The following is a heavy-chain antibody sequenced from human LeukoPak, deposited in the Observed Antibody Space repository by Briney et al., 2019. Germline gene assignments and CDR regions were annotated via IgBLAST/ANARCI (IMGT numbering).Heavy chain of an antibody. J-gene: IGHJ4*02. Sequence: PSETLSLTCDVSGASIGGSPHYWAWIRQSPGKGLEWLANVYYSGSTYKNQSLKSRVTVSVDTSKNQFSLKLTSMTAADTTVYYCARRMENNEGSGSYGYFDLWGQGTLVTVFS. CDR3: ARRMENNEGSGSYGYFDL. CDR1: GASIGGSPHY. D-gene: IGHD1-26*01. CDR2: VYYSGST. V-gene: IGHV4-39*01.